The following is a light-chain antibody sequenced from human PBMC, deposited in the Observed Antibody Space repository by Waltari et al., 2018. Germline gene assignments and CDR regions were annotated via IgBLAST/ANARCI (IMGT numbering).Light chain of an antibody. V-gene: IGLV2-14*01. Sequence: QSALTQPASVSGSPGQSITISCTGTSSAFGNYNHVSWFQQHPDKAPKLVLYEVSDRPSGVSDRFSGTKSANTASPTISGLQAEDEAHYYCSSVTSTTTWVFGGGTKLTVL. CDR3: SSVTSTTTWV. CDR2: EVS. CDR1: SSAFGNYNH. J-gene: IGLJ3*02.